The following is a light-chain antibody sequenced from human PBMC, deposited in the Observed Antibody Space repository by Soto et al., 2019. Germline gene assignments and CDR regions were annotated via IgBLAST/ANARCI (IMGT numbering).Light chain of an antibody. Sequence: QSALTQPPSASGSPGQSVTISCTGTSSDVGAYDYVSWYQQHPGKAPKLMIYEINKRPSGVPARFSGSKSGNTASLTVSGLQAEDEAHYYCSSFAGSNNFPYVFGTGTKVTVL. V-gene: IGLV2-8*01. CDR1: SSDVGAYDY. CDR3: SSFAGSNNFPYV. CDR2: EIN. J-gene: IGLJ1*01.